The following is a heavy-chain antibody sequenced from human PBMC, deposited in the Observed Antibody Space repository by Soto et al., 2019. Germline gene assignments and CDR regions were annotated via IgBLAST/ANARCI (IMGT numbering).Heavy chain of an antibody. CDR1: VYTFTSYG. V-gene: IGHV1-18*01. CDR2: ISAYNGNT. CDR3: AREVVVVPAPPYYYYGMDL. J-gene: IGHJ6*02. Sequence: EASVRVSCKASVYTFTSYGISWVRQAPGQGLEWMGWISAYNGNTNYAQKLQGRVTMTTDTSTSTAYMELRSLRSEDTAVYYCAREVVVVPAPPYYYYGMDLCGQGTTVT. D-gene: IGHD2-2*01.